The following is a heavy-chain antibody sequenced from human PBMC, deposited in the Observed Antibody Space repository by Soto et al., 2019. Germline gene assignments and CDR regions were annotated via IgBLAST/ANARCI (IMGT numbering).Heavy chain of an antibody. V-gene: IGHV3-23*01. CDR1: GFSFSSYA. D-gene: IGHD2-8*01. CDR2: ISNNGVAT. Sequence: GGSLRLSCAASGFSFSSYAMSWVRQTPGKGLEWVSAISNNGVATYYADSVKGRFTISRDNSKNTLYLRMNSLRAEDTAIYYCAKRNPGNCADGVCFFEYWGQGTLVTVSS. J-gene: IGHJ4*02. CDR3: AKRNPGNCADGVCFFEY.